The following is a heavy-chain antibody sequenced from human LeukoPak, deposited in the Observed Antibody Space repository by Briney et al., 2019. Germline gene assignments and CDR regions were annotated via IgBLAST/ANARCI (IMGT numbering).Heavy chain of an antibody. V-gene: IGHV4-38-2*01. J-gene: IGHJ2*01. CDR3: ARARVVHYNFRSGLHWYFDV. CDR1: GFSISSGHY. D-gene: IGHD3-3*01. Sequence: PSETLSLTCAVSGFSISSGHYWAWIRQSPGKGLEWIGTISHSGNTYYNSSLKSRLAVSVDTSRNHFSLNLGSLTAADTAVYHCARARVVHYNFRSGLHWYFDVWGRGTLVTVSS. CDR2: ISHSGNT.